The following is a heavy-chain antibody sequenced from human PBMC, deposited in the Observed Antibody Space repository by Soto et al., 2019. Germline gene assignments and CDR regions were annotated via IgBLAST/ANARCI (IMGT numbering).Heavy chain of an antibody. CDR3: ANPRVGIGNFHF. D-gene: IGHD1-20*01. CDR2: IYHSGST. J-gene: IGHJ1*01. CDR1: GYSISSGYY. Sequence: PSEPLSLTCAVSGYSISSGYYWGWIRQTPGKGLEWIGSIYHSGSTHYNPSLKRRVTMSVDTSKNQFSLKLNSVTAADTAVYYCANPRVGIGNFHFWGQGTMVTVPS. V-gene: IGHV4-38-2*01.